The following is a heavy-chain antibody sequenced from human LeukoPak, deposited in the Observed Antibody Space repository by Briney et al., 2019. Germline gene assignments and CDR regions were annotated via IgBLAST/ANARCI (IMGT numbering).Heavy chain of an antibody. CDR2: INPSGGST. CDR1: GYTFTSYY. J-gene: IGHJ4*02. CDR3: ARVPWYSSSWYSLGYFDY. D-gene: IGHD6-13*01. V-gene: IGHV1-46*01. Sequence: ASVKVSCKASGYTFTSYYMHWVRQAPGQGLEWMGIINPSGGSTSYAQKFQGRVTMTRDTSTGTVYMELSSLRSEDTAVYYCARVPWYSSSWYSLGYFDYWGQGTLVTVSS.